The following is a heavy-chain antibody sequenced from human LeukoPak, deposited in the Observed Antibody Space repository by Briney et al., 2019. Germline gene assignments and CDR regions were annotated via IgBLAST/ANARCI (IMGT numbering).Heavy chain of an antibody. CDR3: ARPSLRGTIAAALDY. J-gene: IGHJ4*02. V-gene: IGHV3-21*01. CDR1: GFTFSSYS. CDR2: ISSSSSYI. Sequence: GGSLRLSCAASGFTFSSYSMNWVRQPPGKGLEWVSSISSSSSYIYYADSVKGRFTISRDNAKNSLYLQMNSLRAEDTAVYYCARPSLRGTIAAALDYWGQGTLVTVSS. D-gene: IGHD6-13*01.